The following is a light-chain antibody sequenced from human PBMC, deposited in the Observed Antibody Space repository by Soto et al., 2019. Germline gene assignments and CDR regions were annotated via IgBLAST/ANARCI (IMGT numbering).Light chain of an antibody. CDR2: KAS. Sequence: DIQMTQSPSTLSASVVDRFTITFLASQSVGSWLAWYQQKPGKAPKLLIYKASRLESGVPSRFSGSESGTEFTLTISNLQPDDFATYCYQRYHKFRTFGQGTKVDI. J-gene: IGKJ1*01. CDR1: QSVGSW. V-gene: IGKV1-5*03. CDR3: QRYHKFRT.